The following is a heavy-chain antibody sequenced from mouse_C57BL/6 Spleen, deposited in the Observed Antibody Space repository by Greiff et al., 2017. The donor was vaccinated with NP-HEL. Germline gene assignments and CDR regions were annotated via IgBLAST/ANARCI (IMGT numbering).Heavy chain of an antibody. J-gene: IGHJ4*01. CDR1: GYTFTSYW. CDR3: ARRGNGNYGYYAMDY. Sequence: QVQLQQPGAELVRPGSSVKLSCKASGYTFTSYWMHWVKQRPIQGLEWIGNIDPSDSETHYNQKFKDKATLTVDKSSSTAYMHLSSLTSEDSAVYYCARRGNGNYGYYAMDYWGQGTSVTVSS. CDR2: IDPSDSET. D-gene: IGHD2-1*01. V-gene: IGHV1-52*01.